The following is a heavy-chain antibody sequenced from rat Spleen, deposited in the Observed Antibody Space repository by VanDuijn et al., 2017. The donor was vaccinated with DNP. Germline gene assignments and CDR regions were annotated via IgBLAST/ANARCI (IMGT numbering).Heavy chain of an antibody. Sequence: EVQLVESGGGLVQSGRSLKVSCAASGFTFSDYNMAWVRQAPKKSLEWVATITYDGSKTYYRDSVKGRFTISRDNAKSCLYLQMNSLKSEDTATYYCARQRVMYTTATGFAYWGQGVMVTVSS. CDR1: GFTFSDYN. D-gene: IGHD1-6*01. CDR2: ITYDGSKT. CDR3: ARQRVMYTTATGFAY. J-gene: IGHJ2*01. V-gene: IGHV5S10*01.